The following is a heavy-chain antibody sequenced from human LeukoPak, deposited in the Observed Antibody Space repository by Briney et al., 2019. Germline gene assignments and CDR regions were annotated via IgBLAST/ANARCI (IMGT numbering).Heavy chain of an antibody. Sequence: PSETLSLTCTVSGGSISSYYWSWIRQPPGKGLEWIGYIHYSGNPNYNPSLKSRVSISVDTSKNQFSLNLTSVTAADTAVYYCARDRDGYNRVDNWGQGTLVIVSS. CDR2: IHYSGNP. CDR3: ARDRDGYNRVDN. V-gene: IGHV4-59*01. CDR1: GGSISSYY. J-gene: IGHJ4*02. D-gene: IGHD5-24*01.